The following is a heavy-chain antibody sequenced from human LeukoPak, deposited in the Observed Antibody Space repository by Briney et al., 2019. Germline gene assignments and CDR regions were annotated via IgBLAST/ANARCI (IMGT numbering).Heavy chain of an antibody. D-gene: IGHD1-1*01. J-gene: IGHJ4*02. CDR3: ATDTQNLNWNYVDY. CDR2: VDPEDGET. CDR1: GYTFTDYY. Sequence: GASVKVSCKASGYTFTDYYMHWVQQAPGKGLEWMGRVDPEDGETIYAEKFQGRVTITADTSTDTAYMELSSLRSEDTAVYYCATDTQNLNWNYVDYWGQGTLVTVSS. V-gene: IGHV1-69-2*01.